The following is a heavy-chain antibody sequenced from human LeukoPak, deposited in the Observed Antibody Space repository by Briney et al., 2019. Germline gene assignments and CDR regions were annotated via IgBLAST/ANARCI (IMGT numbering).Heavy chain of an antibody. D-gene: IGHD4-11*01. CDR3: AREEGYSNYYIY. J-gene: IGHJ4*02. CDR2: IYSGGST. V-gene: IGHV3-53*01. Sequence: GGSLRLSCAASGFSVSSNYISWVRQAPGKGLEWVSVIYSGGSTYYADSVKGRFTISRDNSKNTLYLQMNSLRAEDTAVYYCAREEGYSNYYIYWGQGTLVTVSS. CDR1: GFSVSSNY.